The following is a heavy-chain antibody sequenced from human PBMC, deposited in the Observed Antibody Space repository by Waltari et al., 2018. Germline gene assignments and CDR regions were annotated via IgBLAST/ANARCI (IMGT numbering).Heavy chain of an antibody. J-gene: IGHJ4*02. CDR3: ARKGGRGYTYGPFYYDS. CDR1: GLRLSAYW. CDR2: INSDGSSI. V-gene: IGHV3-74*01. D-gene: IGHD5-18*01. Sequence: EVKLVEAGGEIVKPGGSMRHSCEASGLRLSAYWVSWVRQVPGKGLVWVSRINSDGSSISYSDSVKGRFTISRDNSKNMLYLQLNSLRAEDTAVYYCARKGGRGYTYGPFYYDSWGQGTLVTVSS.